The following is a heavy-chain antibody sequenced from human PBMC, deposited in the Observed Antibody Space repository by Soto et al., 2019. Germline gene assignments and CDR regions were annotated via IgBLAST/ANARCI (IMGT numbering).Heavy chain of an antibody. J-gene: IGHJ4*02. CDR3: AKDRAQWLISPFDY. CDR1: GFTFSSYG. D-gene: IGHD6-19*01. CDR2: ISYDGSNK. Sequence: QVQLVESGGGVVQPGRSLRLSCAASGFTFSSYGMHWVRQAPGKGLEWVAVISYDGSNKYYADSVKGRFTISRDNSKNTLYLQMNSLRAEDTAVYSCAKDRAQWLISPFDYWGQGTLVAVSS. V-gene: IGHV3-30*18.